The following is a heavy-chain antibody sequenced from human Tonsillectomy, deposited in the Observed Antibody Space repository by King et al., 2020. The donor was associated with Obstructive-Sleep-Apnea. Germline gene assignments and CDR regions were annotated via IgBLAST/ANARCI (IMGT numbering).Heavy chain of an antibody. V-gene: IGHV4-39*01. CDR3: ASQRSGGSCYAL. J-gene: IGHJ4*02. Sequence: QLQESGPGLVKPSETLSLTCTVSGGSISSSSYYWGWIRQPPGKGLEWIGSIYYSGSTYYNPSLKSRVTISVDTSKNQFSLKLSSVTAADTAVYYCASQRSGGSCYALWGQGTRVSVSA. D-gene: IGHD2-15*01. CDR1: GGSISSSSYY. CDR2: IYYSGST.